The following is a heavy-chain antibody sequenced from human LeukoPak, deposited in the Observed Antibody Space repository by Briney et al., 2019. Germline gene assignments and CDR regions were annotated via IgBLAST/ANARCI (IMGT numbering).Heavy chain of an antibody. J-gene: IGHJ4*02. V-gene: IGHV3-64*01. Sequence: PGGSLRLSCAASGFTFYTYGMHWVRQAPGKGLEYVSGIGPDGGTTYYANSVKGRFTVSRDNSEYMLYLQMGSLTADDMAVYYCARGAQLTDYWGQGTLVTVSS. CDR2: IGPDGGTT. CDR3: ARGAQLTDY. D-gene: IGHD6-13*01. CDR1: GFTFYTYG.